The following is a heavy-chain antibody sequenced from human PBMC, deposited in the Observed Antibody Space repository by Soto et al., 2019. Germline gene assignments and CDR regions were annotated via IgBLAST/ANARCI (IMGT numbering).Heavy chain of an antibody. CDR1: GDSVSSGGNY. V-gene: IGHV4-61*08. D-gene: IGHD3-22*01. CDR2: IYYSGTT. CDR3: ARSFYYYDSSGYAHYFDY. J-gene: IGHJ4*02. Sequence: PSETLSLTCTVSGDSVSSGGNYWSWIRQPPGKGLEWIGYIYYSGTTNYNPSLKSRLTISVDTSQNQFSLKLNSVTAADTAVYYCARSFYYYDSSGYAHYFDYWGQGTLVTVSS.